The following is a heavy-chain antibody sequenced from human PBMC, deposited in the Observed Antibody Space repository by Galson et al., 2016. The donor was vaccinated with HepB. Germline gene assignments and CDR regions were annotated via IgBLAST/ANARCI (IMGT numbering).Heavy chain of an antibody. J-gene: IGHJ4*02. Sequence: QSGAEVKKPGESLKISCKGSGYSFNNYWVGWVRQMPGKGLEWMGIIFPGDSDARYSPSFQGHVTISADKSSSTAYLQWSSLKASDTAMYYCARHFGTAVAGGFDYWGQGSLVTVSS. CDR2: IFPGDSDA. CDR1: GYSFNNYW. CDR3: ARHFGTAVAGGFDY. V-gene: IGHV5-51*01. D-gene: IGHD3-3*01.